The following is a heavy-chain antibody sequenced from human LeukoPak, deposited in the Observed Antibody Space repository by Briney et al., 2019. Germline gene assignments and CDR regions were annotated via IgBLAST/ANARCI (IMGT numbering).Heavy chain of an antibody. CDR2: ISSSSSYR. Sequence: PGGSLRLSCAASGFTFDDYAMHWVRQAPGKGLEWVSSISSSSSYRYHADAVKGRFTISRDNAKNSLYLQMNSLRAEDTAVYYCARDHSPYCSGGTCYAPVDYWGQGTLVTVSS. CDR3: ARDHSPYCSGGTCYAPVDY. D-gene: IGHD2-15*01. V-gene: IGHV3-21*01. CDR1: GFTFDDYA. J-gene: IGHJ4*02.